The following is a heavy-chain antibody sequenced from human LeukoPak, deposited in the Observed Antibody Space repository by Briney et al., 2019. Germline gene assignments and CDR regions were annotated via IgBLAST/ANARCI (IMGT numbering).Heavy chain of an antibody. Sequence: ASVKVSCKASGYTFTIYGISWVSQAPGQGLEWMGWISGFNGATNYAQKFQGRVTMTIDTSTNTTYMDLRTVTSDDTAIYYCARALPGAATAHNWFDPWGQGTLVTVSS. CDR2: ISGFNGAT. V-gene: IGHV1-18*01. D-gene: IGHD6-13*01. CDR1: GYTFTIYG. J-gene: IGHJ5*02. CDR3: ARALPGAATAHNWFDP.